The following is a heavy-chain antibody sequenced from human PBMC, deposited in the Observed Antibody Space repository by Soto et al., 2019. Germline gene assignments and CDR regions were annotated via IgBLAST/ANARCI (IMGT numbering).Heavy chain of an antibody. J-gene: IGHJ4*02. D-gene: IGHD1-20*01. Sequence: QVQLVQSGPEVKKPWASVSVSCKSSGYTFTSYGISWVRQAPGQGLEGMGWISAYNGITKFAQKFQGRVTMTTDTSASTAFMELRSLRSDDTAVYYCASSAKWVNGNRGAYWGQGTLVTV. CDR2: ISAYNGIT. CDR1: GYTFTSYG. CDR3: ASSAKWVNGNRGAY. V-gene: IGHV1-18*04.